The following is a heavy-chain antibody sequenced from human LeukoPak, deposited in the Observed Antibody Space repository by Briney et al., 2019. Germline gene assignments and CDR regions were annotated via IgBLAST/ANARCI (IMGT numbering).Heavy chain of an antibody. D-gene: IGHD6-13*01. V-gene: IGHV1-8*02. CDR2: MNPNSGNT. CDR3: ARAHYSSSWKNWFDP. Sequence: ASVKVSCKASGYTFTGYYMHWVRQATGQGLEWMGWMNPNSGNTGYAQKFQGRVTMTRNTSISTAYMELSSLRSEDTAVYYCARAHYSSSWKNWFDPWGQGTLVTVSS. CDR1: GYTFTGYY. J-gene: IGHJ5*02.